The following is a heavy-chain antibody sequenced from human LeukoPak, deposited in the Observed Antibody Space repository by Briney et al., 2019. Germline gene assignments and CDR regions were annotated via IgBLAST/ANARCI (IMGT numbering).Heavy chain of an antibody. CDR1: GGSISSSN. Sequence: ETLSLTCAVSGGSISSSNWWSWVRQAPGQGLEWVSAISGSGGSTYYADSVKGRFTISRDNSKNTLYLQMNSLRAEDTAVYYCAKDSKGIQLWSYYYYYYMDVWGKGTTVTVSS. J-gene: IGHJ6*03. D-gene: IGHD5-18*01. V-gene: IGHV3-23*01. CDR2: ISGSGGST. CDR3: AKDSKGIQLWSYYYYYYMDV.